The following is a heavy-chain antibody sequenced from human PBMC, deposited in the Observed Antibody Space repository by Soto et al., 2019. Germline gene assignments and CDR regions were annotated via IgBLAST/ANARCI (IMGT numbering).Heavy chain of an antibody. Sequence: SETLSLTCTVYGGSLSGYYWSWIRQPPGKGLEWIGEISHRGSTNYNPSLKSRVTISVDTSKNQFSLTLSSVTAADAAVYYCARDTNRYTVSPRNYMDVWGKGTKVTVSS. J-gene: IGHJ6*03. CDR1: GGSLSGYY. D-gene: IGHD2-2*02. V-gene: IGHV4-34*01. CDR3: ARDTNRYTVSPRNYMDV. CDR2: ISHRGST.